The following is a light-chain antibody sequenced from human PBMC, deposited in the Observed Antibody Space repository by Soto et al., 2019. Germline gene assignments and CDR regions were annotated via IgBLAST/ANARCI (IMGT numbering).Light chain of an antibody. CDR2: DVS. CDR1: SSDVGGYNY. J-gene: IGLJ1*01. V-gene: IGLV2-14*01. Sequence: QSVLTQPASVSGSPGQSITISCTGTSSDVGGYNYVSWYQQYPGKAPKLMIYDVSNRPSGVSDRFSGSKSGNTASLTISGRQAEDEADYYCSSYTNSNTLVFGTGTKVTVL. CDR3: SSYTNSNTLV.